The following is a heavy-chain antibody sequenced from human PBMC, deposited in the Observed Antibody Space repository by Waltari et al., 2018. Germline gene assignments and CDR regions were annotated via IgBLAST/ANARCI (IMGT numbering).Heavy chain of an antibody. CDR2: IFYTGST. V-gene: IGHV4-39*07. D-gene: IGHD2-15*01. Sequence: QLQLQESGPGLVKPSETLSLTCNVSGVSIRGSCYYRGWIRQPPGKGLEWIGNIFYTGSTSYNPSLQSRVTISVDTSKNHFSLKLSSVTAADTAVYYCATLETAADAFDIWGHGTMVTVSS. J-gene: IGHJ3*02. CDR1: GVSIRGSCYY. CDR3: ATLETAADAFDI.